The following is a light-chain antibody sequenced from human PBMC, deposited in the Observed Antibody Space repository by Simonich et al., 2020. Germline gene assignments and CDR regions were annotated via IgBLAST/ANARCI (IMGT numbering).Light chain of an antibody. CDR2: GAS. CDR1: QSVSSSY. CDR3: QQYGSSPLT. V-gene: IGKV3-20*01. J-gene: IGKJ4*01. Sequence: EIVLTQSPGTLSLSPGERATLSCRASQSVSSSYLAWYQQKPGQAPRLLIYGASSRATGIPDRGSGSGSGTDFTLTISRLEPEDFAVDYCQQYGSSPLTFGGGTKVEIK.